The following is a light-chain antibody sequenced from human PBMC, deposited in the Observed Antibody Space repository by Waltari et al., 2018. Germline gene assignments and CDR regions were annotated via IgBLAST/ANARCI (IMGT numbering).Light chain of an antibody. Sequence: HAVVTQEPSLTVSPGGTVTLTCDSSAEPVTGDHHPYWFQQKPGQAPRTLIYDTYNKHSWTPARFTGFLLGGKAALTLSGAQPDDEADYYCLLSYRDARVFGGGTKVTVL. CDR2: DTY. V-gene: IGLV7-46*01. CDR1: AEPVTGDHH. J-gene: IGLJ2*01. CDR3: LLSYRDARV.